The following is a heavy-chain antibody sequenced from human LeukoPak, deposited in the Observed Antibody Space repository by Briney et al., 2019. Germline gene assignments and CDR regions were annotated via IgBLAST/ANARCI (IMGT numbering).Heavy chain of an antibody. V-gene: IGHV3-74*03. D-gene: IGHD3-16*01. CDR3: ARDWGGHDY. CDR1: GFTFSNYW. Sequence: GGSLRLSCATSGFTFSNYWMHWVRHAPGKGLVWVSRINTDGTSTKSVDSVKGRFTISRDNANNTLYLQMNSLRAEDTAVYYCARDWGGHDYWGQGPLVTVSS. CDR2: INTDGTST. J-gene: IGHJ4*02.